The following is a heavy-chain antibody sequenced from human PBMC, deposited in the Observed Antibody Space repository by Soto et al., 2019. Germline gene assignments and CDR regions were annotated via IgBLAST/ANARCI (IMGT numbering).Heavy chain of an antibody. CDR2: IYATGTT. V-gene: IGHV4-4*07. CDR3: VRDGTKTLRDWFDP. D-gene: IGHD1-1*01. Sequence: SETLSLTCTVSGASISGYYWSWIRQSAGKGLEWIGRIYATGTTDYNPSLKSRVMMSVDTSKKQLSLKLRSVTAADTAVYYCVRDGTKTLRDWFDPWGQGISVTVSS. J-gene: IGHJ5*02. CDR1: GASISGYY.